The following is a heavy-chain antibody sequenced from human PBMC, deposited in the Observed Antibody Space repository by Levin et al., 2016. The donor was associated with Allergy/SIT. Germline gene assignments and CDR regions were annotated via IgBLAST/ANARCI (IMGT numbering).Heavy chain of an antibody. J-gene: IGHJ4*02. CDR2: IRSRANSYAT. CDR3: ARHHSGNDFYFDS. V-gene: IGHV3-73*01. D-gene: IGHD2-21*02. Sequence: GGSLRLSCAASGFTFSASAIHWVRQSSGKRLEWVGRIRSRANSYATTYAASVRGRFTISRDDLKNTAYLQMNSLETEDTAVYYCARHHSGNDFYFDSWGQGTLVTVSS. CDR1: GFTFSASA.